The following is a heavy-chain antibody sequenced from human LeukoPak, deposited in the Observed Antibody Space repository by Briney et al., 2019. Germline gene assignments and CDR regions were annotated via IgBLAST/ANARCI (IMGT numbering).Heavy chain of an antibody. V-gene: IGHV3-23*01. Sequence: GGCLRLSCAAPGFTFSGYAMRWVRQAPGKGLEWVSAIRGSGGSTYYADSVKGPFTTSPDTSKNTLYLQMNSLRAEDAAVYYCAKGRPRRIGRAGRSLFDCWGQGTLVAVCS. CDR1: GFTFSGYA. CDR2: IRGSGGST. J-gene: IGHJ4*02. CDR3: AKGRPRRIGRAGRSLFDC. D-gene: IGHD6-13*01.